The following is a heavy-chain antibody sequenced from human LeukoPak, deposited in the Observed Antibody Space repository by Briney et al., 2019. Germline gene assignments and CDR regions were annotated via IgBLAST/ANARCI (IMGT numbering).Heavy chain of an antibody. D-gene: IGHD2-15*01. Sequence: SVKVSCKASGYTFTSYGISWVRQAPGQGLEWIGWIVVGSGNTNYAQKFQERVTITGDMSTSTAYMELSSLRSEDTAVYYCAAGYCSGGSCYPYYYYGMDVWGQGTTVTVSS. J-gene: IGHJ6*02. CDR2: IVVGSGNT. CDR1: GYTFTSYG. CDR3: AAGYCSGGSCYPYYYYGMDV. V-gene: IGHV1-58*02.